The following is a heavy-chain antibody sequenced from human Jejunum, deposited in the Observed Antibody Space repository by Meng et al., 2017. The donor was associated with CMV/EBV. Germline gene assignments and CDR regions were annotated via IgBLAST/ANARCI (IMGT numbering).Heavy chain of an antibody. Sequence: CEVSGFSVGINFLTWVRQAPGKGLEWVSVIYNVGGTYYADSVRGRFTISRDNSKNMLFLQMDSLRAEDTAVYYCARASPHAYMDVWGQGTTVTVSS. V-gene: IGHV3-53*01. CDR2: IYNVGGT. CDR1: GFSVGINF. CDR3: ARASPHAYMDV. J-gene: IGHJ6*03.